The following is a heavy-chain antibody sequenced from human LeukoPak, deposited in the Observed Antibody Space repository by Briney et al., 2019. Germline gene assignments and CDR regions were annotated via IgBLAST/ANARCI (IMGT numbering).Heavy chain of an antibody. CDR2: ISSSSSYI. CDR1: GFTFSSYS. V-gene: IGHV3-21*01. CDR3: ARDDYGDYDLAY. D-gene: IGHD4-17*01. J-gene: IGHJ4*02. Sequence: GGSLRLSCAASGFTFSSYSMNWVRQAPGKGLEWVSSISSSSSYIYYADSVKGRFTISRDNAKNSLYLQMNSLRAEDTAVYYCARDDYGDYDLAYWGQGTLVTVSS.